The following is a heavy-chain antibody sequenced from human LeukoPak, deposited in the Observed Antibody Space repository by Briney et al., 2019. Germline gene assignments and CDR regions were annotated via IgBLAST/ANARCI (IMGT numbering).Heavy chain of an antibody. Sequence: PSETLSLTCTVSGGSISSGSYYWSWIRQPAGKVREWIGRIYTSGCTNYNPSLKSRVTISVDTSKNQFSLKLSSVTAADTAVYYCARERIYSNEAFDPWGQGTLVTVSS. CDR2: IYTSGCT. CDR3: ARERIYSNEAFDP. CDR1: GGSISSGSYY. J-gene: IGHJ5*02. D-gene: IGHD4-11*01. V-gene: IGHV4-61*02.